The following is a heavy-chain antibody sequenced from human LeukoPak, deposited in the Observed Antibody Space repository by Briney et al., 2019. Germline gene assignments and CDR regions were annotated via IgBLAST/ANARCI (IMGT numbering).Heavy chain of an antibody. CDR2: ISSSGSTI. D-gene: IGHD3-22*01. CDR3: ARERVYYDSSGYYTEASPAFDI. V-gene: IGHV3-48*03. CDR1: GFTFSSYE. Sequence: QPGGSLRLSCAASGFTFSSYEMNWVRQAPGKGLEWVSYISSSGSTIYYADSVKGRFTISRDNAKNSLYLQMNSLRAEDTAVYYCARERVYYDSSGYYTEASPAFDIWGQGTMVTVSS. J-gene: IGHJ3*02.